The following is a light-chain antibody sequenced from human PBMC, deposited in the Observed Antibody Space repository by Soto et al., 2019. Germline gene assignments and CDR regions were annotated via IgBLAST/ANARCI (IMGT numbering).Light chain of an antibody. CDR1: SSDVGIYNY. Sequence: QSVLTQPASVSGSPGQSITISCTGTSSDVGIYNYVSWYQQHPGKAPKLMIYQVTNRPSGVSNRFSGSKSGNTASLTISGIQAEDVADYSCSSYAASTYYVFGTGTKSPS. CDR3: SSYAASTYYV. CDR2: QVT. V-gene: IGLV2-14*01. J-gene: IGLJ1*01.